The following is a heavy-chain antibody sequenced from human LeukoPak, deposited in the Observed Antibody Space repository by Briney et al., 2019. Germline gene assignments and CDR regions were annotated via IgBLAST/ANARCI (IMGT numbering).Heavy chain of an antibody. CDR3: AREGPASTWTGFDY. CDR1: DYSISSAYS. J-gene: IGHJ4*02. D-gene: IGHD3/OR15-3a*01. V-gene: IGHV4-38-2*02. Sequence: SETLSLTCTVSDYSISSAYSWGWIRQPPGKGLEWIGSIHHSGSTYYNPSLTLKSRITISVDTSKNQFSLKLSSVIAADTAVYYCAREGPASTWTGFDYWGQGTLVTSPQ. CDR2: IHHSGST.